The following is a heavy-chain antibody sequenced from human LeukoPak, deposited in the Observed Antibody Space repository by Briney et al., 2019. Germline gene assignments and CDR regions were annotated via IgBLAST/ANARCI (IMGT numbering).Heavy chain of an antibody. CDR2: IRGSGGST. Sequence: PGGSLRLSCAASGFTFSSYAMSWVRQAPGKGLEWVSAIRGSGGSTYYADSVKGRFTISRDNSKNTLYLQINSLRAEDTAVYYCARDSGDHNWFDPWGQGTLVTVSS. D-gene: IGHD3-10*01. CDR1: GFTFSSYA. J-gene: IGHJ5*02. V-gene: IGHV3-23*01. CDR3: ARDSGDHNWFDP.